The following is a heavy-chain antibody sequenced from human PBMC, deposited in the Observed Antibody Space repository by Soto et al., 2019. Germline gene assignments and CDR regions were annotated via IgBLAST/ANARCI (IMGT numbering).Heavy chain of an antibody. CDR1: GYSFTSYW. CDR3: ARRRVADPFNPQEAPYDY. D-gene: IGHD2-15*01. J-gene: IGHJ4*02. V-gene: IGHV5-51*01. Sequence: PGESLKISCKGSGYSFTSYWIGWVRRMPGKGLEWMGIIYPGDSDTRYSPSFQGQVTISADKSISTAYLQWSSLKASDTAMYYCARRRVADPFNPQEAPYDYWGQGTLVTVSS. CDR2: IYPGDSDT.